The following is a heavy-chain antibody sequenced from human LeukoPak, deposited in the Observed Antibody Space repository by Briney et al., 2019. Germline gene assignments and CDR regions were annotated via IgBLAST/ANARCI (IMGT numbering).Heavy chain of an antibody. D-gene: IGHD5-12*01. J-gene: IGHJ4*02. CDR3: ARVGYSGYDDRGSFDY. CDR2: IDNIGST. Sequence: PSETLSLTCTVSGGSISSSSYNWAWIRQPPGKGLEWIGNIDNIGSTYYNPSLQSRVTISVDKSKNQFSLKLSSVTAADTAVYYYARVGYSGYDDRGSFDYWGQGTLVTVSS. V-gene: IGHV4-39*07. CDR1: GGSISSSSYN.